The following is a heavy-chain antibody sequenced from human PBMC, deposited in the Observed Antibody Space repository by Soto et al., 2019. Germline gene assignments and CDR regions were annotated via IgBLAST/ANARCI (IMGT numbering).Heavy chain of an antibody. D-gene: IGHD2-15*01. CDR1: GFTFSSYS. J-gene: IGHJ4*02. Sequence: GGSLRLSCAASGFTFSSYSMNWVRQAPGKGLEWVSYISSSSSTIYYADSVKGRFTISRDNAKNSLYLQMNSLRAEDTAVYYCARDHIVVVVAATTEPYYFDYWGQGTLVTVSS. CDR2: ISSSSSTI. V-gene: IGHV3-48*01. CDR3: ARDHIVVVVAATTEPYYFDY.